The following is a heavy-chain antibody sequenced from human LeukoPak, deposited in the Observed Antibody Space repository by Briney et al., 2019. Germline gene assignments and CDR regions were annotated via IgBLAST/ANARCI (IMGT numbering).Heavy chain of an antibody. CDR3: ARSAEWLLPLDR. J-gene: IGHJ4*02. CDR2: INHSGGSP. D-gene: IGHD3-22*01. CDR1: GYIVTTYY. Sequence: ASVTVSCKASGYIVTTYYMHWVRQAPGQGLEWMGIINHSGGSPTYAQKFQDRVRMTRDTSTSTLYMELTNLRSDDTAVYYCARSAEWLLPLDRWGQGTLVSVSS. V-gene: IGHV1-46*01.